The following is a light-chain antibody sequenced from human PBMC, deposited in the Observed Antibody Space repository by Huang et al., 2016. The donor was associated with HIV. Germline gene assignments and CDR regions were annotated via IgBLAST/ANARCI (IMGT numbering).Light chain of an antibody. Sequence: EIVLTQSPATLSLSPGERATLSCRARQSVSRNLGWYQQKFGQAPRLFIYDASTRATGIPARFSGSGSGTNFTLTISSLVPEDCAVYYCQQRDTFGPGTRLEMK. CDR3: QQRDT. CDR2: DAS. J-gene: IGKJ5*01. CDR1: QSVSRN. V-gene: IGKV3-11*01.